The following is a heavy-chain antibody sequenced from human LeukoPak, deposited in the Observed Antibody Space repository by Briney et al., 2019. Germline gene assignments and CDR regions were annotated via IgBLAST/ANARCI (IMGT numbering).Heavy chain of an antibody. CDR1: GFTFSSYE. CDR3: ARWSGAAGVYYYYYMDV. J-gene: IGHJ6*03. D-gene: IGHD6-13*01. Sequence: GGSLRLSCAASGFTFSSYEMNWVRQAPGKGLEWVSYISSSGSTIYYADSVKGRFTISRDNAKNSLYLQMNSLRAEDTAVYYCARWSGAAGVYYYYYMDVWGKGTTVTVSS. V-gene: IGHV3-48*03. CDR2: ISSSGSTI.